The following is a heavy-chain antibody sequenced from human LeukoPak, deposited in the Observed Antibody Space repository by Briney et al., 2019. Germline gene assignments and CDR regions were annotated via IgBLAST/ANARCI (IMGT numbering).Heavy chain of an antibody. CDR2: INHSGST. V-gene: IGHV4-34*01. CDR3: ASGRRVLLWFGELSVEDYWFDP. CDR1: GGSFSGYY. Sequence: SETLSLTCAVYGGSFSGYYWSWIRQPPGKGLEWIGEINHSGSTNYNPSLKSRVTISVDTSKNQFSLKLSSVTAADTAVYYCASGRRVLLWFGELSVEDYWFDPWGQGTLVTVSS. D-gene: IGHD3-10*01. J-gene: IGHJ5*02.